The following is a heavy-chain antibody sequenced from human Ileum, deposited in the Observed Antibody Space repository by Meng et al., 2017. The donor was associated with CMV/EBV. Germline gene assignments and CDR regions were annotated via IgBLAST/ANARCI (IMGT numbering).Heavy chain of an antibody. CDR2: IYPSGST. D-gene: IGHD6-13*01. CDR1: GGTIGRCSYN. J-gene: IGHJ4*02. V-gene: IGHV4-61*02. CDR3: ARDSYSSSWAMDY. Sequence: VSGGTIGRCSYNWSGIRPPAGKVLNWICRIYPSGSTNYTPFLNSRVTISVDTSKNQFSLKLSSVTAADTAVYYCARDSYSSSWAMDYWGQGTLVTVSS.